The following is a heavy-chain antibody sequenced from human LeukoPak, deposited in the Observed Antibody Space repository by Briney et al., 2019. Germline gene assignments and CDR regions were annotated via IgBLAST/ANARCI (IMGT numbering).Heavy chain of an antibody. CDR2: TSYDGSNK. CDR3: ARGVRFLENFDY. V-gene: IGHV3-30*04. D-gene: IGHD3-3*01. J-gene: IGHJ4*02. CDR1: GFTFSSYA. Sequence: GRSLRLSCAASGFTFSSYAMHWVRQAPGKGLEWVAVTSYDGSNKYYADPVKGRFTISRDNSKNTLYLQMNSLRAEDTAVYYCARGVRFLENFDYWGQGTLVTVSS.